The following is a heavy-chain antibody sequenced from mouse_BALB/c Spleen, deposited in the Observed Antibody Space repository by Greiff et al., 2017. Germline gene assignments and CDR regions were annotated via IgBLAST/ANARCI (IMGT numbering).Heavy chain of an antibody. CDR3: ARSLYSSSSAWFAY. D-gene: IGHD1-1*01. V-gene: IGHV1-14*01. J-gene: IGHJ3*01. Sequence: VQLQQSGPELVKPGASVKMSCKASGYTFTSYVLHWVKQKPGQGLEWIGYINPYNDGTKYNEKFKGKATLTSNKSSSTAYMELSSLTSVDSAVYYCARSLYSSSSAWFAYWGQGTLGTVSA. CDR1: GYTFTSYV. CDR2: INPYNDGT.